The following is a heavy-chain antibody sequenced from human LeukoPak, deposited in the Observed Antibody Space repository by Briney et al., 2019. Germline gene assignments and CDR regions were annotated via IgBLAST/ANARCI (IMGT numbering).Heavy chain of an antibody. CDR3: ARAAYRGGDCYSPYYFDY. V-gene: IGHV1-18*01. Sequence: ASVKVSRKASGYTFTSYGISWVRQAPGQGLEWMGWISAYNGNTNYAQKLQGRVTMTTDTSTSTAYMELRSLRSDDTAVYYCARAAYRGGDCYSPYYFDYWGQGTLVTVSS. CDR2: ISAYNGNT. D-gene: IGHD2-21*02. J-gene: IGHJ4*02. CDR1: GYTFTSYG.